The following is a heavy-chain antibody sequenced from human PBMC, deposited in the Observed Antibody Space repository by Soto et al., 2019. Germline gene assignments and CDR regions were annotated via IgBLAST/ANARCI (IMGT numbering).Heavy chain of an antibody. CDR3: AKSGEDYDFWSGFIPNFDY. V-gene: IGHV3-23*01. J-gene: IGHJ4*02. CDR1: GFTFSSYA. D-gene: IGHD3-3*01. Sequence: PGGSLRLSCAASGFTFSSYAMSWVRQAPGKGLEWVSATSGSGGSTYYADSVKGRFTISRDNSKNTLYLQMNSLRAEDTAVYYCAKSGEDYDFWSGFIPNFDYWGQGTLVTVSS. CDR2: TSGSGGST.